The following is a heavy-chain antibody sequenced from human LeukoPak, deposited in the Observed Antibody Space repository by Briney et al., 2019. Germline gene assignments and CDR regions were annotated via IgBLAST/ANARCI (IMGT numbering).Heavy chain of an antibody. CDR2: INHSGST. CDR3: ASRDFWSGQFDY. CDR1: GGSIGSGGYY. D-gene: IGHD3-3*01. J-gene: IGHJ4*02. V-gene: IGHV4-30-4*08. Sequence: SQTLSLTCTVSGGSIGSGGYYWSWIRQHPGKGLEWIGEINHSGSTNYNPSLKSRVTISVDTSKNQFSLKLSSVTAADTAVYYCASRDFWSGQFDYWGQGTLVTVST.